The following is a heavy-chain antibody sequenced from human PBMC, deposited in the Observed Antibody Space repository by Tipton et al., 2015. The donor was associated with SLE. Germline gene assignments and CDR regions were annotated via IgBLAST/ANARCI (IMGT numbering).Heavy chain of an antibody. CDR1: SGSISGYY. D-gene: IGHD3-22*01. CDR2: INYNGNT. J-gene: IGHJ5*02. Sequence: TLSLTCYVSSGSISGYYWNWIRQPPGKGLEWIGYINYNGNTNYNPSLKSRVTISVDTSKTHFSLRLNSVTAADTAVYYCARGYYYDTTGYRSWMDPWGQGTLVTVSS. CDR3: ARGYYYDTTGYRSWMDP. V-gene: IGHV4-59*01.